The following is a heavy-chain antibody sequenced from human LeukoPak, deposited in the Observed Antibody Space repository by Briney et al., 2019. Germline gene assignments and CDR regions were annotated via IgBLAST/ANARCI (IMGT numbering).Heavy chain of an antibody. CDR3: ARGRGWGILDS. J-gene: IGHJ4*02. Sequence: ASVKVSCKTSGYPFTSFDIHWVGQAAGHGLEWMSWMNPNSENRGYAQKFQGRVTMTTDTSIDTAYMELSSLTFDDTAIYYCARGRGWGILDSWGQGNLVTVSS. D-gene: IGHD6-19*01. CDR2: MNPNSENR. CDR1: GYPFTSFD. V-gene: IGHV1-8*01.